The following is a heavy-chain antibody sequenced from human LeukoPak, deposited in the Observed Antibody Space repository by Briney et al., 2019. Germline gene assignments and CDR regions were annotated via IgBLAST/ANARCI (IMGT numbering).Heavy chain of an antibody. J-gene: IGHJ4*02. V-gene: IGHV2-70*11. CDR2: IDWDDDK. D-gene: IGHD2-15*01. CDR1: GFSLSTSGMC. CDR3: ARMQQDCSGGSCYPGKVDY. Sequence: RESGPALVKPTQTLTLTCTFSGFSLSTSGMCVSWIRQPPGKALEWLARIDWDDDKHYSTSLKTRLTISKDTSKNQVVLTMTNMDPVDTATYYCARMQQDCSGGSCYPGKVDYWGQGTLVTVSS.